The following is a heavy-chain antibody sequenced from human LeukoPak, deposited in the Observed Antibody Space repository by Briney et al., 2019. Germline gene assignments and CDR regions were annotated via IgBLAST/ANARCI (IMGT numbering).Heavy chain of an antibody. CDR3: ARVVVVVDYFDY. CDR1: GGSISSHY. V-gene: IGHV4-39*07. Sequence: SETLSLTCTVSGGSISSHYWGWIRQPPGKGLEWIGSIYYSGSTYYNPSLKSRVTISVDTFKNQFSLKLSSVTAADTAVYYCARVVVVVDYFDYWGQGTLVTVSS. D-gene: IGHD2-2*01. J-gene: IGHJ4*02. CDR2: IYYSGST.